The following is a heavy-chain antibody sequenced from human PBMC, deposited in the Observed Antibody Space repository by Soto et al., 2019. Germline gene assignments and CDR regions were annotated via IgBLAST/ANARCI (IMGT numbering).Heavy chain of an antibody. Sequence: SETLSLTCTVSGGSISSYYWSWIRQPPGKGLEWIGYIYYSGSTNYNPSLKSRVTISVDTSKNQFSLKLSSVTAADTAVYYCARTPRAVNLFDPCGQGTLVTVYS. V-gene: IGHV4-59*08. J-gene: IGHJ5*02. CDR2: IYYSGST. CDR3: ARTPRAVNLFDP. CDR1: GGSISSYY.